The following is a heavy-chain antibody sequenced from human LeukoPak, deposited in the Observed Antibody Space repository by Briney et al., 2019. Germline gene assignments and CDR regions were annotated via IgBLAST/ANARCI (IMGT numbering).Heavy chain of an antibody. CDR2: ITSNGGST. D-gene: IGHD3-22*01. Sequence: GGSLRLSCAASGFTFSNYAMHWVRQAPGKGLEYVSAITSNGGSTYYASSVKGRFTISRDNSKNTMYLQMGSLRAEDMAVYYCARGRGGYCDYWGQGALVTVSS. CDR3: ARGRGGYCDY. V-gene: IGHV3-64*01. J-gene: IGHJ4*02. CDR1: GFTFSNYA.